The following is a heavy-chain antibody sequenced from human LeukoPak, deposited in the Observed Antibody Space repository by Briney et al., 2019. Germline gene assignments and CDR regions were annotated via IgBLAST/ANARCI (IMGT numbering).Heavy chain of an antibody. CDR1: GGSISSSSYY. Sequence: SETLSLTCTVSGGSISSSSYYWGWIRQPPGKGLEWIGSIYYSGSTYYNPSLKSRVTISVDTSKNQFSLKLSSVTAADTAVYYCARDGYGDWYYWGQGTLVTVSS. V-gene: IGHV4-39*07. J-gene: IGHJ4*02. D-gene: IGHD4-17*01. CDR2: IYYSGST. CDR3: ARDGYGDWYY.